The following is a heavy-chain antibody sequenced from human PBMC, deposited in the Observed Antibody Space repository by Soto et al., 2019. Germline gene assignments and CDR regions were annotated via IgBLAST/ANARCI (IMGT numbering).Heavy chain of an antibody. CDR3: AKGGGDWSHIDY. J-gene: IGHJ4*02. CDR2: ISYDESNK. V-gene: IGHV3-30*18. D-gene: IGHD2-21*02. CDR1: GFTFSNYG. Sequence: QVQLMESGGGVVQPGRSLRLSCAASGFTFSNYGMHRVRQAPGKGLEWVAVISYDESNKYYADSVKGRFTISRDNSKNTLYLQMDSLRAEDTTVYYCAKGGGDWSHIDYWGQGTLVTVSS.